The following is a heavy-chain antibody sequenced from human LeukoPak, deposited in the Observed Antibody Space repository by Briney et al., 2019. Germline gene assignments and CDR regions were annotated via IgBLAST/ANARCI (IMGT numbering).Heavy chain of an antibody. CDR3: ARDLSGSGSGWTLDY. Sequence: GGSLRLSCAASGFTFGSYSMNWVRQAPGKGLEWVSSISSSSSYIYYADSVKGRFTISRDNAKNSLYLQMNSLRAEDTAVYYCARDLSGSGSGWTLDYWGQGTLVTVSS. V-gene: IGHV3-21*01. D-gene: IGHD3-10*01. CDR1: GFTFGSYS. CDR2: ISSSSSYI. J-gene: IGHJ4*02.